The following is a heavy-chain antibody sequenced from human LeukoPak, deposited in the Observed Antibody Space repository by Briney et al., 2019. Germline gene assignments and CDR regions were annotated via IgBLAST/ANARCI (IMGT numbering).Heavy chain of an antibody. CDR1: GGSISSGGYS. CDR3: ARGGDILTGYYYFNY. Sequence: SETLSLTCAVSGGSISSGGYSWSWIRQPPGKGLEWIGYIYHSGSTYYNPSLKSRVTISVDRSKNQFSLKLSSVTAADTAVYYCARGGDILTGYYYFNYRGQGTLVTVSS. CDR2: IYHSGST. V-gene: IGHV4-30-2*01. D-gene: IGHD3-9*01. J-gene: IGHJ4*02.